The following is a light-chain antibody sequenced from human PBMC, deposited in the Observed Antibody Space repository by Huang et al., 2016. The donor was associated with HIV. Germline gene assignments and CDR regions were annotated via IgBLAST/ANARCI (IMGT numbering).Light chain of an antibody. CDR2: GAS. V-gene: IGKV1-NL1*01. Sequence: IEMTQSPPSLPASVGNRVTITCRASQDISNSLAWYQQKPGQAPKLLLYGASRLESGVPSRFSGIGSATEYTLTIASLQPEDFATYYCQQYYGIPFTFGPGTKVDV. CDR1: QDISNS. J-gene: IGKJ3*01. CDR3: QQYYGIPFT.